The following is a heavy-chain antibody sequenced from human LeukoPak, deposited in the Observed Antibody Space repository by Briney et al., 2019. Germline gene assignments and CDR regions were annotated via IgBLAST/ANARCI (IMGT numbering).Heavy chain of an antibody. V-gene: IGHV3-30-3*01. D-gene: IGHD6-6*01. CDR1: GFTFNSYA. CDR3: ARDPSSSSSRLVGYYYGMDV. CDR2: ISYDGSNK. Sequence: PGGSLRLSCAASGFTFNSYAMHWVRQAPGKGLEWVAVISYDGSNKYYADSVKGRFTISRDNSKNTLYLQMNSLRAEDTAVYYCARDPSSSSSRLVGYYYGMDVWGQGTTVTVSS. J-gene: IGHJ6*02.